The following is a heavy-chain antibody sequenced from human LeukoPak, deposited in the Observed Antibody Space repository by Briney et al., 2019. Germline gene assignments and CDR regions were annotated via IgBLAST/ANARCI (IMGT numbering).Heavy chain of an antibody. Sequence: GGALELFCATPGFTFSSYFMGLVRQAPGKGVDWVGVISYEGSNKYYADSVKGRFTISRDNSKNTLYLQMNSLRAEDTAVYYCAKAEWFDPWGQGTLVTVSS. V-gene: IGHV3-30*18. J-gene: IGHJ5*02. CDR2: ISYEGSNK. CDR3: AKAEWFDP. CDR1: GFTFSSYF. D-gene: IGHD1-14*01.